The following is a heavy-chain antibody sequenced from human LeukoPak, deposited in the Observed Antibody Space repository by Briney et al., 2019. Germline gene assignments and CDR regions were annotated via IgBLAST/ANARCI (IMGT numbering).Heavy chain of an antibody. Sequence: GGSLRLSXAASGFTFSSYSMNWVRQAPGKGLEWVSSISSSSSYIYYADSVKGRFTISRDNAKNSLYLQMNSLRAEDTAVYYCARDLVSGSSFDYWGQGTLVTVSS. J-gene: IGHJ4*02. CDR1: GFTFSSYS. D-gene: IGHD1-26*01. CDR3: ARDLVSGSSFDY. V-gene: IGHV3-21*01. CDR2: ISSSSSYI.